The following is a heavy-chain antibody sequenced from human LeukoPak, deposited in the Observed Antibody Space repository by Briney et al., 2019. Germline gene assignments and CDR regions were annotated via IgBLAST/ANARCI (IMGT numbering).Heavy chain of an antibody. CDR2: ISSSGSTI. CDR3: ARYFTNGVCYDGLDY. J-gene: IGHJ4*02. Sequence: PGGSLRLSCAASGFTFSSYEMNWVRQAPGKGLEWVSYISSSGSTIYYADSLKGRFTISRDNAKNSLYLQMNSLRAEDTAVYYCARYFTNGVCYDGLDYWGQGTLVTVSS. V-gene: IGHV3-48*03. CDR1: GFTFSSYE. D-gene: IGHD2-8*01.